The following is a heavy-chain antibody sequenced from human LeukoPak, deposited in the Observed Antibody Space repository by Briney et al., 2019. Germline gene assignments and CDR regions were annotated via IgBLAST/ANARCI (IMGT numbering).Heavy chain of an antibody. V-gene: IGHV1-46*01. CDR3: ARDCGSEYSSSSHGMDV. CDR1: GYTFTSYG. J-gene: IGHJ6*02. Sequence: ASVKVSCKASGYTFTSYGISWVRQAPGQGLEWMGIINPSGGSTSYAQKFQGRVTMTRDTSTSTVYMELSSLRSEDTAVYYCARDCGSEYSSSSHGMDVWGQGTTVTVSS. D-gene: IGHD6-6*01. CDR2: INPSGGST.